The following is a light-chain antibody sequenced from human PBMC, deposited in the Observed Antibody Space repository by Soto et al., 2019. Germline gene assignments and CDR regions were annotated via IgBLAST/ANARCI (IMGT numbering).Light chain of an antibody. J-gene: IGKJ3*01. Sequence: EIVLTQSPDTLSLSPGDRATVSCRASQSVSSSNLAWYQQKPGQAPRLLIYGATSRATGIPDRFSGSGSGTDFSLTISSLEPDDFAVYYCQQYGASPLFTFGPGTTVDFK. CDR1: QSVSSSN. V-gene: IGKV3-20*01. CDR2: GAT. CDR3: QQYGASPLFT.